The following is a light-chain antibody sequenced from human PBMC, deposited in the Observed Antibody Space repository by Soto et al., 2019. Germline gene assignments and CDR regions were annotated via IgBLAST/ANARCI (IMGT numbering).Light chain of an antibody. CDR3: QQRSNLPPLT. CDR1: QSVSSY. CDR2: DAS. V-gene: IGKV3-11*01. J-gene: IGKJ4*01. Sequence: EIVLTQSPATLSLSPGERATLSCRARQSVSSYFAWYQQKPGQAPRLLIYDASNRATGIPARFSGSGSGTDFTLTISSLEPEDFAVYYCQQRSNLPPLTFGGGTKVEIK.